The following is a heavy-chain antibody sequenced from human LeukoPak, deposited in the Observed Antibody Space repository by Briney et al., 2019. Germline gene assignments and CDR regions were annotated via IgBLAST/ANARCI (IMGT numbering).Heavy chain of an antibody. Sequence: AGGPLRLSCAASGFTFNSYAMSWVRQAPGKGLEWVSGISVAGSKRHYADSVKGRFTISRDNSKNTLYLQMNSLRAEDTALYYCAKDSLAYCTSSSCFDFDFWGQGALVTVSS. D-gene: IGHD2-2*01. CDR2: ISVAGSKR. V-gene: IGHV3-23*01. CDR1: GFTFNSYA. J-gene: IGHJ4*02. CDR3: AKDSLAYCTSSSCFDFDF.